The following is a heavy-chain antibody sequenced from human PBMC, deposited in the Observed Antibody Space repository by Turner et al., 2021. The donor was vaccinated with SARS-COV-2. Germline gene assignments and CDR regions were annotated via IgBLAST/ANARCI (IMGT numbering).Heavy chain of an antibody. CDR2: TSFDGSNK. Sequence: QVQLVESGGGVVQPGRSLRLSCAASGFTFSSYGMHWVRQAPGKGLEWVAVTSFDGSNKYYADSVKGLFTISRDNSKNTLYLQMNSLRVEDTAVYYCAKGGGSGLLNFDYWGQGTLVTVSS. CDR3: AKGGGSGLLNFDY. V-gene: IGHV3-30*18. CDR1: GFTFSSYG. J-gene: IGHJ4*02. D-gene: IGHD6-25*01.